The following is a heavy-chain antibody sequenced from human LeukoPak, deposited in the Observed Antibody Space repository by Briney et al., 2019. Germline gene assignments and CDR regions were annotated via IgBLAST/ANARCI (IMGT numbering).Heavy chain of an antibody. CDR1: GFTFSSYA. Sequence: PGRSLRLSCAASGFTFSSYAMHWVRQAPGEGLEWVAVISYDGSNKYYADSVKGRFTISRDNSKNTLYLQMNSLRAEDTAVYYCARDLDYDSSGYSPGGYWGQGTLVTVSS. CDR2: ISYDGSNK. V-gene: IGHV3-30*04. D-gene: IGHD3-22*01. CDR3: ARDLDYDSSGYSPGGY. J-gene: IGHJ4*02.